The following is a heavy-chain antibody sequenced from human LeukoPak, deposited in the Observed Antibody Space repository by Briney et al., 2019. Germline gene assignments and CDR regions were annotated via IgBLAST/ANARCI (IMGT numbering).Heavy chain of an antibody. J-gene: IGHJ4*02. CDR1: GFTFSDYY. CDR2: ISSSGSTI. Sequence: GTSLRLSCAASGFTFSDYYMSWIRQAPGKGLEGVSYISSSGSTIYYADSVKGRFTISRDNAKNSLYLQMNSLRAEDTAVYYCARDDGFGTNFDYWGQGTLVTVSS. D-gene: IGHD3-10*01. V-gene: IGHV3-11*01. CDR3: ARDDGFGTNFDY.